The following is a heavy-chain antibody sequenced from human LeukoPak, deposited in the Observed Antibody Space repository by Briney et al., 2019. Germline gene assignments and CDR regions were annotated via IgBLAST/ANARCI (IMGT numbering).Heavy chain of an antibody. J-gene: IGHJ4*02. D-gene: IGHD1-26*01. CDR3: ARVRVAATLEDY. CDR1: GFTFSSYW. Sequence: PGGSLRLSCAASGFTFSSYWMHWVRQAPGKGLVWVSRINTDGSSTSYADSVKGRFTISRDNAENTLYLQMNSLRAEDTAVYYCARVRVAATLEDYWGQGTLVTVSS. CDR2: INTDGSST. V-gene: IGHV3-74*01.